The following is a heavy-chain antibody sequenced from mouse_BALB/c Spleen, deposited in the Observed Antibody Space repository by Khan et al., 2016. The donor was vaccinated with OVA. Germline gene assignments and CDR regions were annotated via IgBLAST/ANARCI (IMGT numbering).Heavy chain of an antibody. J-gene: IGHJ4*01. D-gene: IGHD2-3*01. CDR2: MSSGSSTI. Sequence: EVELVESGGGLVQPGGSRKLSCAASGFTFSGFGMHWVRQTPEKGLEWVAYMSSGSSTIYYADTVKGRFTISRDNSKNTLFLQMTSLRSKDTAMYYCARRRIFDGYYGGSMDYWGQGTSVTVSA. CDR1: GFTFSGFG. CDR3: ARRRIFDGYYGGSMDY. V-gene: IGHV5-17*02.